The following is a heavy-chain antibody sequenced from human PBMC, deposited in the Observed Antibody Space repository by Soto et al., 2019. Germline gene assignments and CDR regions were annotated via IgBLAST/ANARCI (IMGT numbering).Heavy chain of an antibody. J-gene: IGHJ4*02. D-gene: IGHD2-15*01. V-gene: IGHV4-59*01. CDR2: IHDSGRS. CDR3: ARVGGTRGWY. Sequence: QVQLQESGPGLVKPSETLSLTCTVSSDSITNYYWSWIRQSPGKGLEWIGYIHDSGRSNYNPSLKGRVKISVDTSKKQFSRKLNSVTAADTAVYYCARVGGTRGWYWGQGTLVTVSS. CDR1: SDSITNYY.